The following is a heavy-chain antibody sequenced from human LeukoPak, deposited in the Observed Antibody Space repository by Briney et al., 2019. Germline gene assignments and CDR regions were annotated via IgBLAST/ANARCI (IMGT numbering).Heavy chain of an antibody. D-gene: IGHD2-21*02. CDR1: GGSISSYY. V-gene: IGHV4-59*08. Sequence: PSETLSLTCTVSGGSISSYYWSWIRQPPGKGLEWIGYIYYSGSTNYNPSLKSRVTISVDTSKNQFSLKLSSVTAADTAVYYCARQLFEYCGGDCYSRAFDIWGQGTMVTVPS. CDR2: IYYSGST. CDR3: ARQLFEYCGGDCYSRAFDI. J-gene: IGHJ3*02.